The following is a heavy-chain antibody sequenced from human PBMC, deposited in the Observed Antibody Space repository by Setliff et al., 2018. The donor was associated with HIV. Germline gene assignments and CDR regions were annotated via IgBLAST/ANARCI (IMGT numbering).Heavy chain of an antibody. V-gene: IGHV3-74*01. CDR1: GFTFSSYW. D-gene: IGHD3-3*01. Sequence: PGGSLRLSCEASGFTFSSYWMHWVRQAPGKGLVWVSRMNSDGSTINYADSVKGRFTISRDTSKNTLFLQMNSLRPEDTAVYYCARVRLYNTALDYWGQGTLVTVSS. CDR2: MNSDGSTI. J-gene: IGHJ4*02. CDR3: ARVRLYNTALDY.